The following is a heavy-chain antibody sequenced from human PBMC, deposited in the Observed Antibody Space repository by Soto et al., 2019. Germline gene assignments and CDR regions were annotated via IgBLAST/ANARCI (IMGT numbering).Heavy chain of an antibody. CDR3: AGGGVRGVITRTRDYYGMDV. J-gene: IGHJ6*02. D-gene: IGHD3-10*01. V-gene: IGHV5-51*01. CDR1: GYSFTSYW. CDR2: IYPGDSDT. Sequence: GESLKISCKGSGYSFTSYWIGWVRQMPGKGLECLGIIYPGDSDTRYSPSFQGQVTISADKSISTAYLQWSSLKASDTAMYYCAGGGVRGVITRTRDYYGMDVWGQGTTVTVSS.